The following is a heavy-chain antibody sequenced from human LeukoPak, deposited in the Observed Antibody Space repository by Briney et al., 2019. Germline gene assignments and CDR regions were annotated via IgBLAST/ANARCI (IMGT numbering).Heavy chain of an antibody. J-gene: IGHJ6*02. D-gene: IGHD5-18*01. CDR1: GFTFSSYG. Sequence: GESLRLSCAASGFTFSSYGMHWVRQAPGKGLEWVAVISYDGSNKYYADSGKGRFTISRDNSKNTLYLQMNSLRAEATAVYYCAKDRYNYGPYGMDVWGQGTTVTVSS. CDR2: ISYDGSNK. V-gene: IGHV3-30*18. CDR3: AKDRYNYGPYGMDV.